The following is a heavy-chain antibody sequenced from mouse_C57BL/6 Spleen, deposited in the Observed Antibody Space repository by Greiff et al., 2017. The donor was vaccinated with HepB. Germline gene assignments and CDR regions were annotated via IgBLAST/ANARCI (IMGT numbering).Heavy chain of an antibody. Sequence: EVKLVESGGGLVKPGGSLKLSCAASGFTFSDYGMHWVRQAPEKGLEWVAYISSGSSTIYYADTVKGRFTISRDNAKNTLFLQMTSLRSEDTAMYYCSRPANYGSWSWFAYWGQGTLVTVSA. V-gene: IGHV5-17*01. CDR2: ISSGSSTI. D-gene: IGHD1-1*01. J-gene: IGHJ3*01. CDR3: SRPANYGSWSWFAY. CDR1: GFTFSDYG.